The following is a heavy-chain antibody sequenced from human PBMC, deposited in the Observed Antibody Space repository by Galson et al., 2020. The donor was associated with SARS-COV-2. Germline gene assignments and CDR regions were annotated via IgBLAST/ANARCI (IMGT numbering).Heavy chain of an antibody. D-gene: IGHD5-18*01. CDR3: ARVWERGFSNGNWFDP. Sequence: ASVTVSCKASGYTFTNYDINWVRQATGQGLEWMGWMNPKSGNTGLIQKFQGRVTMTRDTSTSTAYMGLTSLRFDDTAVYYCARVWERGFSNGNWFDPWGQGTLVTVSS. CDR2: MNPKSGNT. CDR1: GYTFTNYD. V-gene: IGHV1-8*01. J-gene: IGHJ5*02.